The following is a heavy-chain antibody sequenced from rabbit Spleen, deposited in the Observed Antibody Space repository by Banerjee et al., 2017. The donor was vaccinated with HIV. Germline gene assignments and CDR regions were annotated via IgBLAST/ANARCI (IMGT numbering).Heavy chain of an antibody. V-gene: IGHV1S43*01. CDR1: GVDFTNYY. J-gene: IGHJ3*01. Sequence: QEQLVESGGGLVQPGGSLTLSCKASGVDFTNYYITWVRQAPGKGLEWIGIIYAARGTTDYASWVNGRFTISSDNAQTTVDLKMTSLTAADTATYFCARAIVPWLGLTRLDLWGPGTLVTVS. D-gene: IGHD4-1*01. CDR2: IYAARGTT. CDR3: ARAIVPWLGLTRLDL.